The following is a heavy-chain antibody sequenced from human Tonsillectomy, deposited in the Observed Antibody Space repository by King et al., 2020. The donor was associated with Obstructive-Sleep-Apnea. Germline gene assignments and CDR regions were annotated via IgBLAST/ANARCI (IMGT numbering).Heavy chain of an antibody. V-gene: IGHV5-10-1*03. J-gene: IGHJ3*02. CDR3: ARHYYGSGSYYGDAFDI. CDR1: GYSFTSYW. Sequence: QLVQSGAEVKKPGESLRISCKGSGYSFTSYWISWVRQMSGKDLEWMGSIDPSDSYTNYSPSFQGHVTISADKSITTAYLQWSSLKASDTAMYYCARHYYGSGSYYGDAFDIWGQGTMVTVSS. D-gene: IGHD3-10*01. CDR2: IDPSDSYT.